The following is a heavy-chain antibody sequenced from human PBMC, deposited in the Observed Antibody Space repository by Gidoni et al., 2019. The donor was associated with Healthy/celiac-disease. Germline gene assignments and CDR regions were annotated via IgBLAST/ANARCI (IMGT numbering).Heavy chain of an antibody. Sequence: QVQLVESGGGVVQPGRSLRLSCAASGFTFSSYAMPRVRQAPGKGLEWVAVISYDGSNKYYADSVKGRFTISRDNSKNTLYLQMNSLRAEDTAVYYCARAQTGGYCSSTSCSPDAFDIWGQGTMVTVSS. D-gene: IGHD2-2*01. J-gene: IGHJ3*02. CDR3: ARAQTGGYCSSTSCSPDAFDI. V-gene: IGHV3-30-3*01. CDR2: ISYDGSNK. CDR1: GFTFSSYA.